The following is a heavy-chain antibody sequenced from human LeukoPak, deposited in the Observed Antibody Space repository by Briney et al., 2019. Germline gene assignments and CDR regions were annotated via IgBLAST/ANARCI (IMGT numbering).Heavy chain of an antibody. D-gene: IGHD3-10*01. CDR2: IYSGGST. CDR3: ARESPPNYYGSGSYYSP. V-gene: IGHV3-66*01. CDR1: GFTFSSYA. Sequence: GGPLRLSCAASGFTFSSYAMSWVRQAPGKGLEGAQVIYSGGSTYYADSVKGRFTISRDNSKNTLYPQMNSLRAEDTAVYYCARESPPNYYGSGSYYSPWGQGTLVTVSS. J-gene: IGHJ5*02.